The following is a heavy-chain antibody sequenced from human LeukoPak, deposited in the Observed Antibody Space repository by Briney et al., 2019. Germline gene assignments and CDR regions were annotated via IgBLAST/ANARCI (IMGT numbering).Heavy chain of an antibody. Sequence: SETLSLTCTVSGGSISSGSYYWSWIRQPAGKGLEWIGRIYTSGSTNYNPSLKSRVTISVDTSKNQFSLKLSSVTAADTAVYYCARVRGDHKDPVDYWGQGTLVTVSS. CDR1: GGSISSGSYY. CDR2: IYTSGST. J-gene: IGHJ4*02. CDR3: ARVRGDHKDPVDY. V-gene: IGHV4-61*02. D-gene: IGHD4-17*01.